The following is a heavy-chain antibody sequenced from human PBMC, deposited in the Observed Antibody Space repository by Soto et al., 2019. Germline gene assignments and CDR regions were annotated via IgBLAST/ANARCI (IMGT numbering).Heavy chain of an antibody. Sequence: PSETLSLTCVVSGGSISSNTWWSWVRQPPGKGLEWIGEISHSGNTNHNPSLKSRVSISVDKSKNQFSLKLTSVTAADTAVYFCARHGGNLFDHWGQGTLVTVSS. CDR3: ARHGGNLFDH. CDR2: ISHSGNT. J-gene: IGHJ4*02. V-gene: IGHV4-4*02. CDR1: GGSISSNTW.